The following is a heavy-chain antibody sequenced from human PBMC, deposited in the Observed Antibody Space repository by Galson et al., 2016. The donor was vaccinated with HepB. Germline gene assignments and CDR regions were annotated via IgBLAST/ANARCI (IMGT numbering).Heavy chain of an antibody. Sequence: TLSLTCIVSGGSVSSGGYYWTWIRQHPGKGLEWIGYIYYSGSTYYNPSLKSRITISVDTSKNQFSLRLSSVTAADTAVYYCARTGYSGYDFNFDHWGQGTLVTVSS. D-gene: IGHD5-12*01. CDR1: GGSVSSGGYY. V-gene: IGHV4-31*03. J-gene: IGHJ4*01. CDR2: IYYSGST. CDR3: ARTGYSGYDFNFDH.